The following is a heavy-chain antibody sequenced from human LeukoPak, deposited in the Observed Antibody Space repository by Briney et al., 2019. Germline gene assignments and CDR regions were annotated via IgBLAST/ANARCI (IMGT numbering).Heavy chain of an antibody. CDR3: ARDGVYDILTGSPANAFDI. J-gene: IGHJ3*02. CDR1: GYTFTSYG. Sequence: ASVKVSCKASGYTFTSYGISWVRQAPGQGLEWMGWISAYNGNTNYAQKFQGRVTMTRNTSISTAYMELSSLRSEDTAVYYCARDGVYDILTGSPANAFDIWGQGTMVTVSS. D-gene: IGHD3-9*01. V-gene: IGHV1-18*01. CDR2: ISAYNGNT.